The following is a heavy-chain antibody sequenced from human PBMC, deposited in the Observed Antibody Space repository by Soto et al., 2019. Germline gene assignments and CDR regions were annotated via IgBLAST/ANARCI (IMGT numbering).Heavy chain of an antibody. D-gene: IGHD3-22*01. V-gene: IGHV1-69*01. CDR3: ARVIARRYYDSRKVSSGMDV. J-gene: IGHJ6*02. Sequence: QVQLVQSGAEVKKPGSSVKVSCKASGGTFSSYAISWVRQAPGQGLEWMGGIIPIFGTANYAQKFQGRVTITADESTSTAYTELSSLRSEDTAVYYCARVIARRYYDSRKVSSGMDVWGQGTTVTVSS. CDR1: GGTFSSYA. CDR2: IIPIFGTA.